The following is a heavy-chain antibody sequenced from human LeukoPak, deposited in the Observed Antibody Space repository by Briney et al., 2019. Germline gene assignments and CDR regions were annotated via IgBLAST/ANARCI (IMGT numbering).Heavy chain of an antibody. CDR2: INHSGTT. Sequence: SETLSLTCAVYGASFNTYYWSWIRQSPEKGLEWIGDINHSGTTNYSPSLKSRVTISVDTSKNQFSLKLTSVTAADTAVYYCARDGSYGGDRPLDYWGQGTLVTVSS. CDR3: ARDGSYGGDRPLDY. J-gene: IGHJ4*02. D-gene: IGHD4/OR15-4a*01. V-gene: IGHV4-34*01. CDR1: GASFNTYY.